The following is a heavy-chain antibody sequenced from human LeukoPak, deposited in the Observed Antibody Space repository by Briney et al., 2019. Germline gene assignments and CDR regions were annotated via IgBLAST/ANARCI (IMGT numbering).Heavy chain of an antibody. Sequence: GGSLRLSCAVSGFTFDDYAMYWVRQAPGKGLEWVSGISWNSGSIAYADSVKGRFTISRDNAKNSLYLQMNSLRAEDTAVYYCARDGAYCSSTSCYANYYYGMDVWGQGTTVTVSS. CDR2: ISWNSGSI. D-gene: IGHD2-2*01. J-gene: IGHJ6*02. V-gene: IGHV3-9*01. CDR3: ARDGAYCSSTSCYANYYYGMDV. CDR1: GFTFDDYA.